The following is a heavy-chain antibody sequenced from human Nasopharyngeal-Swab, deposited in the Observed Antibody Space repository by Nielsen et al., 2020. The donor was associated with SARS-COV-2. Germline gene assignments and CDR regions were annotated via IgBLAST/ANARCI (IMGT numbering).Heavy chain of an antibody. V-gene: IGHV3-30*03. CDR2: IAHDASNE. CDR1: GFTFSSFG. D-gene: IGHD2-2*01. CDR3: ARDLGGGYCTTTNCPGS. J-gene: IGHJ1*01. Sequence: GESLKISCAASGFTFSSFGMHWVRQAPGKGLEWVAFIAHDASNEYYGDSVKGRFSISRDSSTNTLYLQMNNVRVEDTAVYYCARDLGGGYCTTTNCPGSWGQGTLVTVSS.